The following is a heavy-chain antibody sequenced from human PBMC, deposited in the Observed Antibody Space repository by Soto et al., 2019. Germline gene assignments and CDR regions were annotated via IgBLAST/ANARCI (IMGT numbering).Heavy chain of an antibody. D-gene: IGHD6-19*01. CDR2: MNPNSGNT. Sequence: VASVKVSCKASGYTFTSYDINWVRQATGQGLEWMGWMNPNSGNTGYAQKFQGRVTMTRNTSISTAYMELSSLRSEDTAVYDCARGDSSGWYLAEWGQGTLVTVSS. CDR3: ARGDSSGWYLAE. V-gene: IGHV1-8*01. CDR1: GYTFTSYD. J-gene: IGHJ4*02.